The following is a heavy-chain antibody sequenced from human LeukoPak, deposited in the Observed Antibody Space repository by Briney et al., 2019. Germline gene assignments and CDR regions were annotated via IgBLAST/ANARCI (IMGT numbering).Heavy chain of an antibody. V-gene: IGHV3-23*01. Sequence: GGSLRLSCAASGFTFSSYAMSWVRQAPGKGLEWVSAISGSGGSTYYADSVKGRFTISRDNSKNTLYLQMNSLRAEDTAVCYCAKLGTRLPVWYYFDYWGQGTLVTVSS. CDR1: GFTFSSYA. CDR2: ISGSGGST. CDR3: AKLGTRLPVWYYFDY. D-gene: IGHD2-2*01. J-gene: IGHJ4*02.